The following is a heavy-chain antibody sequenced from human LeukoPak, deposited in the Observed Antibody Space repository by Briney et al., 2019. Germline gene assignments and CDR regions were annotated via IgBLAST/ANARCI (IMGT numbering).Heavy chain of an antibody. CDR2: INHSGST. D-gene: IGHD5-24*01. V-gene: IGHV4-34*01. CDR1: GGSFSGYY. J-gene: IGHJ4*02. CDR3: ARGPES. Sequence: SETLSLTCAVYGGSFSGYYWSWIRQPPGKGLEWIGEINHSGSTNYNPSLKSRVTISVDTSKNQFSLKLSSVTAADTAVYHCARGPESWGQGTLVTVSS.